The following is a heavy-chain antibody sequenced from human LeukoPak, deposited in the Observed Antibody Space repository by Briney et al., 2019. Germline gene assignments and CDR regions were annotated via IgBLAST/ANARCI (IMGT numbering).Heavy chain of an antibody. CDR2: IQSGGTT. J-gene: IGHJ3*02. CDR1: GFTFSSYA. Sequence: GGSLRLSCAASGFTFSSYAMTWVRQAPGKGLEWVSVIQSGGTTLYADSVKGRFTISRHNSKNTLYLQVNSLRAEDTAVYFCARGGSSGNDYSSFDIWGKGTTVTVSS. V-gene: IGHV3-53*04. CDR3: ARGGSSGNDYSSFDI. D-gene: IGHD5-12*01.